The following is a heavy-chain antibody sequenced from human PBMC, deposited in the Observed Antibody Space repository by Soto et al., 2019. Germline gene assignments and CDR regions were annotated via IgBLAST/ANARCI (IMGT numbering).Heavy chain of an antibody. CDR2: VSTNGAT. J-gene: IGHJ5*02. V-gene: IGHV4-4*07. D-gene: IGHD3-9*01. Sequence: SETLSLTCTVSDDFISSYYWNWIRQPAGKGLEWIGRVSTNGATYYNPSLKSRVTISVDTSKNQFSLKLSSVTAADTAVYYCARGYDTIFSNWFDPWGQGTLVTVSS. CDR1: DDFISSYY. CDR3: ARGYDTIFSNWFDP.